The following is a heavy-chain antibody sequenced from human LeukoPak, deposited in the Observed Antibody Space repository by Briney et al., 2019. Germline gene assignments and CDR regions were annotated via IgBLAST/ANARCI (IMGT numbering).Heavy chain of an antibody. D-gene: IGHD2-15*01. V-gene: IGHV4-39*01. CDR3: ATLAPYCSGGSCYPNWFDP. Sequence: SETLPLTCTVSGGSISSSSYYWGWIRQPPGKGLEWIGSIYYSGSTYYNPSLKSRVTISVDTSKNQFSLKLSSVTAADTAVYYCATLAPYCSGGSCYPNWFDPWGQGTLVTVSS. J-gene: IGHJ5*02. CDR1: GGSISSSSYY. CDR2: IYYSGST.